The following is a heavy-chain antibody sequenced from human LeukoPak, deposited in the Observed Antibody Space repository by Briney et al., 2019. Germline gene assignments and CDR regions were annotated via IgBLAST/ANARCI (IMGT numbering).Heavy chain of an antibody. Sequence: SETLSLTCAVYGGSFSGYYWSWIRQPPGKGLEWIGEINHSGSTNYNPSLKSRVTISVDTSKNQSSLKLSSVTAADTAVYYCARGLSDYYDSSGYYVPWGQGTLVTVSS. CDR3: ARGLSDYYDSSGYYVP. CDR2: INHSGST. CDR1: GGSFSGYY. J-gene: IGHJ5*02. V-gene: IGHV4-34*01. D-gene: IGHD3-22*01.